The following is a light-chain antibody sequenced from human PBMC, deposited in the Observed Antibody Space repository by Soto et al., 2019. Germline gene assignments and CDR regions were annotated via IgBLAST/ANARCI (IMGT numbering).Light chain of an antibody. CDR2: DVN. CDR1: SSDVGAYNY. J-gene: IGLJ2*01. Sequence: QSALTQPASVSGSPGQSITISCTGTSSDVGAYNYVSWYQQHPGKDPKLMIYDVNIRPSGVSNRFSGSKSGNTASLTISGLQADDEADYYCTSWTTSTTMKFGGGTKVTVL. V-gene: IGLV2-14*01. CDR3: TSWTTSTTMK.